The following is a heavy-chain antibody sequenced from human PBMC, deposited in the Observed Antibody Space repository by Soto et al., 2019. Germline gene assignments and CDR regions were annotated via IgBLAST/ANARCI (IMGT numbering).Heavy chain of an antibody. CDR1: GYTFTGYY. D-gene: IGHD3-22*01. V-gene: IGHV1-2*02. Sequence: ASVKVSCKASGYTFTGYYMHWVRQAPGQGLEWMGWINPNSGGTNYAQKFQGRVTMTRDTSISTAYMELSRLRSDDTAVYYCARDRMPWRGALRVVFDPWGQGTLVTVSS. J-gene: IGHJ5*02. CDR2: INPNSGGT. CDR3: ARDRMPWRGALRVVFDP.